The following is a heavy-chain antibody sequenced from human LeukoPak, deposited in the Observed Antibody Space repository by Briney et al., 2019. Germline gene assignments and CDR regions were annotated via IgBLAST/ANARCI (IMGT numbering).Heavy chain of an antibody. J-gene: IGHJ4*02. CDR2: VHYSGSS. D-gene: IGHD6-19*01. V-gene: IGHV4-39*01. Sequence: PSETLSLTCTVSGGSISNSSYLWGWIRQPPGKGLEWIGSVHYSGSSDHNPSLKSRVTISVDTSKNQFSLRLSSVTAADTAVYYCAGYRQWLGDSWGQGTLVTVSS. CDR3: AGYRQWLGDS. CDR1: GGSISNSSYL.